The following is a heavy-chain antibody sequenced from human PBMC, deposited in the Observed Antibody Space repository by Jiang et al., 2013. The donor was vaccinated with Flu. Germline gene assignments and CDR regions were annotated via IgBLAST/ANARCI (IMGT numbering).Heavy chain of an antibody. V-gene: IGHV1-18*04. CDR1: GYRFISYG. Sequence: GAEVKKPGASVKVSCKASGYRFISYGLIWVRQAPGQGLEWMGWINSYSGNTDYAPKFQGRVTMTTDTSTSTGYLEVRSLRSADTAAYYCARANTLAVAGSYTYFALDVWGQGTTVTVSS. D-gene: IGHD6-19*01. CDR2: INSYSGNT. CDR3: ARANTLAVAGSYTYFALDV. J-gene: IGHJ6*02.